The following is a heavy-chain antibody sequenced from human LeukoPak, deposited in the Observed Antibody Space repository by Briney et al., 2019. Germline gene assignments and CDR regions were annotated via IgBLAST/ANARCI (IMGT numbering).Heavy chain of an antibody. Sequence: SETLSLTCTVSGGAISSGDYYWNWIRQPPGQGLEWIGYIYYTGSTYYNPSLKSRVTMSIDTSKNQFSLKLSSVTAADTAVYYCARDSTGYDYFDSWGQGALVTVSS. D-gene: IGHD5-12*01. CDR3: ARDSTGYDYFDS. CDR2: IYYTGST. CDR1: GGAISSGDYY. J-gene: IGHJ4*02. V-gene: IGHV4-30-4*08.